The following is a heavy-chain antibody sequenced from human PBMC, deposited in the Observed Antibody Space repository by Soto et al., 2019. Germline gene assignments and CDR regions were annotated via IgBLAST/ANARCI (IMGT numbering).Heavy chain of an antibody. CDR2: MSHSGGT. Sequence: QVQLQQWGAGLLKPSETLSLTCAVYGGFVTSGSYYWSWIRQPPGKGLEWIGEMSHSGGTHFNPSLKSRVTIAVDTSKNQFTLKMSSVTAADTALYDWARVERGTATTVVDAFDIWGPGTMVTVSS. CDR1: GGFVTSGSYY. D-gene: IGHD1-1*01. CDR3: ARVERGTATTVVDAFDI. J-gene: IGHJ3*02. V-gene: IGHV4-34*01.